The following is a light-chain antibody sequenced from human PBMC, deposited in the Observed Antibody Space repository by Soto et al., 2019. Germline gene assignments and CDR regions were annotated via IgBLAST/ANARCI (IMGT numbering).Light chain of an antibody. J-gene: IGKJ5*01. V-gene: IGKV3D-15*01. CDR2: GAS. Sequence: ETVMTQSPATLSVSPGERATLSCLASQSVSSKLAWYQQKPGQAPRLLIYGASTRATGIPARFSGSGSGTEFTLTISSLQSEDFAVYHCQQYNNWPPITFGQGTRLE. CDR1: QSVSSK. CDR3: QQYNNWPPIT.